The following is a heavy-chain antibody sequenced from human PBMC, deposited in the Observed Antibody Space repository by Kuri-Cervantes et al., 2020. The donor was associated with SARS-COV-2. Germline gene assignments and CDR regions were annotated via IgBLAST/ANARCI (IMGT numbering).Heavy chain of an antibody. CDR2: ISYDGSNK. CDR3: ARDSNIAAPQLGYYYYMDV. Sequence: GESLKISCAASGFTFSSYGMHWVRQAPGKGLEWVAVISYDGSNKYYADSVKGRFTISRDNSKNTLYLQMNSLRAEDTAVYYCARDSNIAAPQLGYYYYMDVWGKGTTVTVSS. V-gene: IGHV3-30*03. J-gene: IGHJ6*03. D-gene: IGHD6-13*01. CDR1: GFTFSSYG.